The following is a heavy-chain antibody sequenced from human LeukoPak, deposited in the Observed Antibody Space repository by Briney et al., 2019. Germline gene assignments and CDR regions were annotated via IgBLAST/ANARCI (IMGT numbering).Heavy chain of an antibody. D-gene: IGHD5-12*01. J-gene: IGHJ3*02. Sequence: GASVKVSCKASGYTFTSYGISWVRQAPGQGLEWMGWISAYNGNTNYAQKLQGRVTMTTDTSTSTAYMELRRLRSNDTAVYYCAREVDIVATSAFDIWGQGTMGTVSS. V-gene: IGHV1-18*01. CDR3: AREVDIVATSAFDI. CDR2: ISAYNGNT. CDR1: GYTFTSYG.